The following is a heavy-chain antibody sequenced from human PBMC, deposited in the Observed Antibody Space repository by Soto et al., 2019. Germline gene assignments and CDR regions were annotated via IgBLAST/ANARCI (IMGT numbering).Heavy chain of an antibody. CDR3: ARGWGGGTYYDFWSGYYPYYYYGMDV. V-gene: IGHV1-3*01. Sequence: GASVKVSCKASGYTFTSYAMHWVRQAPGQRLEWMGWINAGNGNTKYSQKFQGRVTITRDTSASTAYMELSSLRSEDTAVYYCARGWGGGTYYDFWSGYYPYYYYGMDVWGQGTTVTVSS. D-gene: IGHD3-3*01. J-gene: IGHJ6*02. CDR2: INAGNGNT. CDR1: GYTFTSYA.